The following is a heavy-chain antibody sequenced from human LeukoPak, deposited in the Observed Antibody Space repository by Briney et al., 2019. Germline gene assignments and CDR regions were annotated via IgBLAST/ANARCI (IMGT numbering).Heavy chain of an antibody. CDR2: ISAYNGNT. Sequence: GASVKVSCKASGYTFTSYGISWVRQAPGQGLEWMGWISAYNGNTNYAQKLQGRVTMTTDTSTSTAYMELRSLRSDDTAVYYCARDVRTVAGTYSNDYWGQGTLVTVSS. J-gene: IGHJ4*02. D-gene: IGHD6-19*01. CDR1: GYTFTSYG. CDR3: ARDVRTVAGTYSNDY. V-gene: IGHV1-18*01.